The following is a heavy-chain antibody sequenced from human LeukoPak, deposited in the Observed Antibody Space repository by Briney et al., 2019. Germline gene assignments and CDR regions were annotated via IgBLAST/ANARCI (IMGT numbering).Heavy chain of an antibody. CDR2: IYYSGGT. CDR3: ARDRIAVAGDYYYYGMDV. J-gene: IGHJ6*02. Sequence: SETLSLTCTVSGGSISGYYWSWIRQPPGKGLEWIGYIYYSGGTHYNPSLKSRGTISLDTSKRQFSLNLNSVTAADTAVYYCARDRIAVAGDYYYYGMDVWGQGTTVTVSS. V-gene: IGHV4-59*12. CDR1: GGSISGYY. D-gene: IGHD6-19*01.